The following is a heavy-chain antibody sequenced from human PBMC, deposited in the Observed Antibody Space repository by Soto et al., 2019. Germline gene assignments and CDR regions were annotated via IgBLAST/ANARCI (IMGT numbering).Heavy chain of an antibody. V-gene: IGHV5-51*01. CDR1: GYNFSNYW. CDR3: AIDMYYDILTGHMA. Sequence: GESLKISCKGSGYNFSNYWIGWVRQMPGKGLEWMGIIYPGDSKTKYRPSFQGQVTISADKSISTAYLQWSSLKASDTAIYYCAIDMYYDILTGHMAWGQGTLVTVSS. CDR2: IYPGDSKT. J-gene: IGHJ5*02. D-gene: IGHD3-9*01.